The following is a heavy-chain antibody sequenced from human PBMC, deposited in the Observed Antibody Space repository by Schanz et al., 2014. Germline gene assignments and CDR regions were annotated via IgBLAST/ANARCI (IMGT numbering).Heavy chain of an antibody. CDR3: ARRFDFWDR. J-gene: IGHJ4*02. CDR1: WYTFTSYG. V-gene: IGHV1-18*01. CDR2: ISAYNGNT. D-gene: IGHD3-3*01. Sequence: VKVSCKASWYTFTSYGINWVRQAPGQGLEWMGWISAYNGNTNYAQKLQGRVTMTTDTSTSTAYMELRSLRADDTAVYYCARRFDFWDRWGKGTLVADYS.